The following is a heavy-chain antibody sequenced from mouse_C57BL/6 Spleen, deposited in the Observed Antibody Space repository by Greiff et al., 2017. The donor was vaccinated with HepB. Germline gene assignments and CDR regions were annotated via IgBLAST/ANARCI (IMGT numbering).Heavy chain of an antibody. D-gene: IGHD2-2*01. V-gene: IGHV3-6*01. CDR2: ISYDGSN. CDR1: GYSITSGYY. J-gene: IGHJ3*01. Sequence: EVKLLESGPGLVKPSQSLSLTCSVTGYSITSGYYWNWIRQFPGNKLEWMGYISYDGSNNYNPSLKNRISITRDTSKNQFFLKLNSVTTEDTATYYCARDYGYDLFAYWGQGTLVTVSA. CDR3: ARDYGYDLFAY.